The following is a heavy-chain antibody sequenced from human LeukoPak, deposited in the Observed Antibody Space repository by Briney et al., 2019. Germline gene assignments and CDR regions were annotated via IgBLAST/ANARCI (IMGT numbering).Heavy chain of an antibody. D-gene: IGHD3-22*01. V-gene: IGHV4-39*01. CDR1: GGSISSSSYY. J-gene: IGHJ4*02. CDR2: IYYSWSS. CDR3: ARHSSAWDIDY. Sequence: SETLSLTCTVSGGSISSSSYYWGWIRQPPGKGLEWIGSIYYSWSSYYNPSLQSRVTISVDTSKSHFSLKLSSVTAADTAVYYCARHSSAWDIDYWGQGTLVTVSS.